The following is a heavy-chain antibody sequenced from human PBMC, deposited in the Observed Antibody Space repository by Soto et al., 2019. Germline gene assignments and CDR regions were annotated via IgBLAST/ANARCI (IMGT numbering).Heavy chain of an antibody. V-gene: IGHV3-33*01. J-gene: IGHJ6*03. D-gene: IGHD3-9*01. CDR1: GFTFSSYG. Sequence: GGSLRLSCAASGFTFSSYGMHWVRQAPGKGLEWVAVIWYDGSNKYYADSVKGRFTISRDNSKNTLYLQMNSLRAEDTAVYYCARTDKQGDYMDVWGKGTTVTVS. CDR2: IWYDGSNK. CDR3: ARTDKQGDYMDV.